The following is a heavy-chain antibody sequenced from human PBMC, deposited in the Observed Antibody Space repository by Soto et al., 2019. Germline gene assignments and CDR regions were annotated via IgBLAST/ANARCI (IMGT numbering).Heavy chain of an antibody. CDR1: GFTFSSYA. CDR2: ISGSGGST. Sequence: GGSLRLSCAASGFTFSSYAMSWVRQAPGKGLEWVSAISGSGGSTYYAESVKGRFTISRDNSKNTLYLQMNSLRAEDTAVYYCSKDLSSGWYLGSPYYGMDVWGQGTTVTVSS. D-gene: IGHD6-19*01. J-gene: IGHJ6*02. CDR3: SKDLSSGWYLGSPYYGMDV. V-gene: IGHV3-23*01.